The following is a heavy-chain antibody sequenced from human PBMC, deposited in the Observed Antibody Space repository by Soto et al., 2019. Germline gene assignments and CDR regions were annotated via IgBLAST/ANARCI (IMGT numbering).Heavy chain of an antibody. V-gene: IGHV3-30*18. Sequence: PGGSLRLSCAASGFTFSSYGMHWVRQAPGKGLEWVAVISYDGSNKYYADSVKGRFTISRDNSKNTLYLQMNSLRAEDTAVYYCAKEVEQLVPSHYYYGMDVWGQGTTVTVS. CDR2: ISYDGSNK. D-gene: IGHD6-6*01. J-gene: IGHJ6*02. CDR1: GFTFSSYG. CDR3: AKEVEQLVPSHYYYGMDV.